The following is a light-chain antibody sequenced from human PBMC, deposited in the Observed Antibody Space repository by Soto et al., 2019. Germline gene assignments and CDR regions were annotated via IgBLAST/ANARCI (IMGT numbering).Light chain of an antibody. J-gene: IGLJ2*01. CDR1: SSDVGAYNY. V-gene: IGLV2-14*01. CDR3: SSYPTTTTRI. CDR2: DVS. Sequence: QSALTQPASVSGSPGQSITISCTGTSSDVGAYNYVSWYQQYPGKVPKVIIYDVSNRPSGVSNRFSGSKSGNTASLTISGLQAEDESDYYCSSYPTTTTRIFGGGTKVTVL.